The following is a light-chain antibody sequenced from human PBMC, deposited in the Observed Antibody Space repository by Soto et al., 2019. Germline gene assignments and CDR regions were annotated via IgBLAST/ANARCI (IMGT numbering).Light chain of an antibody. Sequence: QSALTQPPSAAGSPGQSVTIACTGTSSDVGGYNYVSWYQQHPGQAPKLMIYEVSKRPSGVPDRFSGSKSGNTASLTVSGLQAEDEADYYCSSYAGSNNVFGTGTTLTVL. CDR1: SSDVGGYNY. J-gene: IGLJ1*01. CDR3: SSYAGSNNV. CDR2: EVS. V-gene: IGLV2-8*01.